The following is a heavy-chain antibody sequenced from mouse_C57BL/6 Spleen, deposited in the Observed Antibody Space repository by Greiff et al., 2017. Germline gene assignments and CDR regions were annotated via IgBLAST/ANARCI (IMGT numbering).Heavy chain of an antibody. CDR1: GYSITSGYY. Sequence: EVQLVESGPGLVKPSQSLSLTCSVTGYSITSGYYWNWIRQFPGNKLEWMGYISYDGSNNYNPSLKNRISITRDTSKNQFFLKLNSVTTEDTATYYCARVRDYYGSSYSYWYFDVWGTGTTVTVSS. CDR3: ARVRDYYGSSYSYWYFDV. J-gene: IGHJ1*03. D-gene: IGHD1-1*01. CDR2: ISYDGSN. V-gene: IGHV3-6*01.